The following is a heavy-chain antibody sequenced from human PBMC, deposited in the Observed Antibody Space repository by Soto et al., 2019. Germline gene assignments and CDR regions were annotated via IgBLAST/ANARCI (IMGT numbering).Heavy chain of an antibody. Sequence: QVQLQESGPGLVKPSETLSLTCTVSGGSISSYYWSWIRQPPGKGLEWIGYIYYSGSTNYNPSLTSRVGLSVATPEYQSSLKPTSVTAADAALYYCARRYASCLDYWGPGTLVTVSS. CDR2: IYYSGST. CDR1: GGSISSYY. V-gene: IGHV4-59*08. J-gene: IGHJ4*02. D-gene: IGHD2-2*01. CDR3: ARRYASCLDY.